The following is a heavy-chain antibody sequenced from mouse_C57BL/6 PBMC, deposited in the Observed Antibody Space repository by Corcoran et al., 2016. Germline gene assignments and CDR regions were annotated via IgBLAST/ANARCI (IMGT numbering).Heavy chain of an antibody. Sequence: QIQLVQYGPELKKHGETVKISCKASGYTFTTYGMSWVQQAPGRVLERMGWINTYSGVPTYADDFKGRFAFSLETSASTAYLQINNLKNEDTATYFCARDYCSLYAMDYWGQGTSVTVSS. D-gene: IGHD1-1*01. V-gene: IGHV9-3*01. J-gene: IGHJ4*01. CDR2: INTYSGVP. CDR3: ARDYCSLYAMDY. CDR1: GYTFTTYG.